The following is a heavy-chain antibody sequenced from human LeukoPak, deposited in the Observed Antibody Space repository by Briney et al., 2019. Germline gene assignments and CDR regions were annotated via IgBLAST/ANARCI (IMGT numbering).Heavy chain of an antibody. V-gene: IGHV5-51*01. D-gene: IGHD2-21*02. CDR2: IYPGDSDT. CDR3: ARSLHCGGDCRDVFDY. CDR1: GYSFTSYW. Sequence: GESLKISCKGSGYSFTSYWIGWVRQMPGKGLEWMGIIYPGDSDTRYSPSFQGQVTISADKSISTAYLQWSSLKASDTAMYYCARSLHCGGDCRDVFDYWGQGTLVTVSS. J-gene: IGHJ4*02.